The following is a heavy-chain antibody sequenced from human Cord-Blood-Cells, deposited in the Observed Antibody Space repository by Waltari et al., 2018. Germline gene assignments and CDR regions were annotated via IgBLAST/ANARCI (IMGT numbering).Heavy chain of an antibody. Sequence: QVQLVQSGAEVKKPGSSVQVSCKASGVPFTSYAISWVRQAPGKGLEWMGGIIPIFGTANYAQKFQGRVTITADESTSTAYMELSSLRSEDTAVYYCARAYSSGWYIDYWGQGTLVTVSS. J-gene: IGHJ4*02. CDR2: IIPIFGTA. V-gene: IGHV1-69*01. CDR1: GVPFTSYA. CDR3: ARAYSSGWYIDY. D-gene: IGHD6-19*01.